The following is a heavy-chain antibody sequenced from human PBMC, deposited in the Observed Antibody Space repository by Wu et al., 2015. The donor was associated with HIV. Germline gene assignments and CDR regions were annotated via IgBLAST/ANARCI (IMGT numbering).Heavy chain of an antibody. CDR2: ISAYNGNT. Sequence: QVQLVQSGAEVKKPGASVKVSCKASGYTFTSYGISWVRQAPGQGLEWMGWISAYNGNTNYAQKLQGRVTMTTDTSTSTAYMELRSLRSDDTAVYYCARGTIRKGIAAAGTRGYGMDVVGPRGPRVTGLL. CDR1: GYTFTSYG. V-gene: IGHV1-18*01. D-gene: IGHD6-13*01. J-gene: IGHJ6*02. CDR3: ARGTIRKGIAAAGTRGYGMDV.